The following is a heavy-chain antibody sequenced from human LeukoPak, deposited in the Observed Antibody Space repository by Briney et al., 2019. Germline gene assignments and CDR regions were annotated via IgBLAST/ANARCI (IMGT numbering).Heavy chain of an antibody. V-gene: IGHV4-59*01. Sequence: SETLSLTCTVSGGSISSVYWSWIRHPPGRGLEWIGFVHYTGGANYNPSLESRVTISLDTSKNQFSLRLRSVTAADTALYYCAKYGHGYNLGSFDIWGRGTMVSVSS. D-gene: IGHD5-24*01. J-gene: IGHJ3*02. CDR2: VHYTGGA. CDR1: GGSISSVY. CDR3: AKYGHGYNLGSFDI.